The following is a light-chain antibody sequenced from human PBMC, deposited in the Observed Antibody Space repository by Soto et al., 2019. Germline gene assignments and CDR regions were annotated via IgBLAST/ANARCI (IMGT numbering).Light chain of an antibody. J-gene: IGLJ2*01. Sequence: QSALTQPASVSGSPGQSITISCTGTSNDVGGYNYVSWYQQHPGKAPKLMIYEVSNRPSGVSNRFSGSKSGNTASLTISGLQAEDEADYYCDSYTSKSTRVIFGGGTQLTVL. CDR1: SNDVGGYNY. CDR3: DSYTSKSTRVI. V-gene: IGLV2-14*01. CDR2: EVS.